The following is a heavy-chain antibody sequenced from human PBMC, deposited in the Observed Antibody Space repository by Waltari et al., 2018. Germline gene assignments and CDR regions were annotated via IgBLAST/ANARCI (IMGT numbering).Heavy chain of an antibody. V-gene: IGHV3-9*03. CDR2: ISWNSGSI. D-gene: IGHD1-26*01. Sequence: EVQLVESGGGLVQPGRSLRLSCAASGFTFDDYAMHWVRQAPGKGREWVSGISWNSGSIGYADSVKGRFTISRDNAKNSLYLQMNSLRAEDMALYYCAKGAGSYYTYFDYWGQGTLVTVSS. CDR1: GFTFDDYA. CDR3: AKGAGSYYTYFDY. J-gene: IGHJ4*02.